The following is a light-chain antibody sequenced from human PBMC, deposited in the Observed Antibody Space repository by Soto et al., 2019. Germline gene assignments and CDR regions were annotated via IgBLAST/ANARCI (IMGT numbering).Light chain of an antibody. J-gene: IGLJ7*01. CDR3: AAWDDSLSGLGV. CDR2: RNN. V-gene: IGLV1-47*01. CDR1: SSNIGSNY. Sequence: QSVLTQPPSASGTPGQRVTISCSGSSSNIGSNYVYWYQQLPGTAPKLLIYRNNQRPSGVPDRFSGSKSGTSASLAISGLRFEDEADYYCAAWDDSLSGLGVFGTGTQLIVL.